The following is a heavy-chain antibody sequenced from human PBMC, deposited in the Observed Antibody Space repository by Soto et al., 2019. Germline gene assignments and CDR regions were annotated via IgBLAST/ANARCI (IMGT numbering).Heavy chain of an antibody. V-gene: IGHV4-34*01. CDR1: GGSFSGYY. D-gene: IGHD3-10*01. Sequence: KASETLSLTCAVYGGSFSGYYWSWIRQPPGKGLEWIGEINHSGSTNYNPSLKSRVTISVDTSKNQFSLKLSSVTAADTAVYYCARTPYYYGSGMNWFDPWGQGTRVTSPQ. CDR3: ARTPYYYGSGMNWFDP. CDR2: INHSGST. J-gene: IGHJ5*02.